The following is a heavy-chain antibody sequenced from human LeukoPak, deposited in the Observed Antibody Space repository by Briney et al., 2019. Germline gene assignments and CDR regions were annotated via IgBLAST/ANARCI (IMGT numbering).Heavy chain of an antibody. V-gene: IGHV1-18*01. D-gene: IGHD3-10*01. CDR3: ARDGMTTRGVFDY. CDR2: ISAYNGNT. Sequence: GASVKVSWKASGYTFCSYGITWVRQAPGQGLAWMEWISAYNGNTNYAQKLQGRVTMTTDTSTSTAYMEVRSLRWDDTAVYYCARDGMTTRGVFDYWGQGTLVTVSS. J-gene: IGHJ4*02. CDR1: GYTFCSYG.